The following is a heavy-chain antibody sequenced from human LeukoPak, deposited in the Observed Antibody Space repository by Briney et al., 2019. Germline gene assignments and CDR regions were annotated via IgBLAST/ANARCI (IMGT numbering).Heavy chain of an antibody. CDR2: TNPNSGNT. CDR1: GYTFTSYD. Sequence: ASVKVSCKASGYTFTSYDINWVRQATGQGLEWMGWTNPNSGNTGYAQKLQGRVTMTTDTSTSTAYMELRSLRSDDTAVYYCARGHSSSSRQWVDYWGQGTLVTVSS. D-gene: IGHD6-6*01. V-gene: IGHV1-8*02. CDR3: ARGHSSSSRQWVDY. J-gene: IGHJ4*02.